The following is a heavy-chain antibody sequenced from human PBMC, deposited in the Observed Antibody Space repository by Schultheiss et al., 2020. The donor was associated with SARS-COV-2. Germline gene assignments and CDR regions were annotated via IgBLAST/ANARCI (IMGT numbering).Heavy chain of an antibody. Sequence: GGSLRLSCAASGFTVSSNYMSWVRQAPGKGLEWVSVISGSGGSTYYADSVKGRFTISRDNSKNTLYLQMNSLRAEDTALYYCAKDQAGNPYYWGQGTLVTVSS. D-gene: IGHD3-10*01. CDR1: GFTVSSNY. V-gene: IGHV3-23*01. CDR3: AKDQAGNPYY. J-gene: IGHJ4*02. CDR2: ISGSGGST.